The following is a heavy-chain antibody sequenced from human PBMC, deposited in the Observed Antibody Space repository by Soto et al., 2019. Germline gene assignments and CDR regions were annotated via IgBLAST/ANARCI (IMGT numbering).Heavy chain of an antibody. CDR1: GYTFTGYY. Sequence: QVQLVQSGTEVKRPGDSVKVSRKASGYTFTGYYVHWARQAPGQGLEWMGWINPNSGDTYLAQRFQGRVTMNRDTSIGTAYMELRGLTSDDTAEYYCAKGGAIVAAGTRVYLYNAMDVWGQGTTVTVSS. D-gene: IGHD1-26*01. CDR3: AKGGAIVAAGTRVYLYNAMDV. V-gene: IGHV1-2*02. J-gene: IGHJ6*02. CDR2: INPNSGDT.